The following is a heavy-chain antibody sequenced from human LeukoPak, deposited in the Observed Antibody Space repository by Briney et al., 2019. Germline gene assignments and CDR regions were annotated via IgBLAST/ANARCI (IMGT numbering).Heavy chain of an antibody. D-gene: IGHD3-3*01. V-gene: IGHV4-39*01. Sequence: SETLSLTCTVSGGSISSSNFYWGWIRQPPGMGLEWIGSIYYSGSTYYNPSLKSRVTIFVDTSKNQVSLKLSSVTAADTAVYYCTRHGDFWSGYSDGFDPWGQGILVTVSS. CDR2: IYYSGST. J-gene: IGHJ5*02. CDR1: GGSISSSNFY. CDR3: TRHGDFWSGYSDGFDP.